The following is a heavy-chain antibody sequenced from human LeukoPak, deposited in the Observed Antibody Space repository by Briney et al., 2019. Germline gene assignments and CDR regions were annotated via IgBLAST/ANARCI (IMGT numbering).Heavy chain of an antibody. CDR2: ISTSRGTT. Sequence: GGSLRLSCAASGFTFGSYAMSWVRQAPGKGLEWVSGISTSRGTTSYAESVKGRFTVSRDNPRNTLYMEMNSLRDEDTAVYYCAVMHRYYDGSGYWVQWGQGTLVTVSS. CDR1: GFTFGSYA. CDR3: AVMHRYYDGSGYWVQ. V-gene: IGHV3-23*01. D-gene: IGHD3-22*01. J-gene: IGHJ4*02.